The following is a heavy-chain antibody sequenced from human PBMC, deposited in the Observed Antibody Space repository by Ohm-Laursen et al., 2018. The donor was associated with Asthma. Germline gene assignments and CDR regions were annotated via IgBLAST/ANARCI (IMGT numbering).Heavy chain of an antibody. J-gene: IGHJ4*02. CDR3: ARGLYYYDSSGYYYFDY. CDR1: GSTFSSYG. Sequence: SLRLSCAASGSTFSSYGMHWVRQAPGKGLEWVAVIWYDGSNKYYTDSVKGRFTISRDNSKNTLYLQMNSLRAEDTAVYYCARGLYYYDSSGYYYFDYWGQGTLVTVSS. CDR2: IWYDGSNK. D-gene: IGHD3-22*01. V-gene: IGHV3-33*01.